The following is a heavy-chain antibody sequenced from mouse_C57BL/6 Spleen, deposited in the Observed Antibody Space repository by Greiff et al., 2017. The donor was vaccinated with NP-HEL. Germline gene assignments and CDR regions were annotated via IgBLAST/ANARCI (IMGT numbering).Heavy chain of an antibody. J-gene: IGHJ2*01. CDR3: AREAQATFDH. D-gene: IGHD3-2*02. CDR1: GYTFTDYY. Sequence: VQLKQSGPELVKPGASVKISCKASGYTFTDYYMNWVKQSHGKSLEWIGDINPNNGGTSYNQKFKGKATLTVDKSSSTAYMELRSLTSEDSAVYYCAREAQATFDHWGQGTTLTVSS. V-gene: IGHV1-26*01. CDR2: INPNNGGT.